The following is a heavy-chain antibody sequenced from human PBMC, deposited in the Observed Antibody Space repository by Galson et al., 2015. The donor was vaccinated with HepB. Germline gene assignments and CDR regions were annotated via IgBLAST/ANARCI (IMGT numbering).Heavy chain of an antibody. D-gene: IGHD6-13*01. CDR1: GFTFSSYG. J-gene: IGHJ4*02. CDR2: IWNDGRNK. V-gene: IGHV3-33*01. CDR3: ARDEVRTMYSSSSGLDY. Sequence: SLRLSCAASGFTFSSYGMHWVRQAPGQGLEWVAGIWNDGRNKYYADSVKGRFTISRDNSKNTLYLQMNSLRAEDTAVYYCARDEVRTMYSSSSGLDYWGQGTLVTVSS.